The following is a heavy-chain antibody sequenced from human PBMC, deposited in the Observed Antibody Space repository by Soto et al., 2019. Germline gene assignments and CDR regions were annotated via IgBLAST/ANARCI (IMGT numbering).Heavy chain of an antibody. CDR2: IWYDGSNK. D-gene: IGHD6-19*01. Sequence: GGSLRLSCAASGFTFSSYGMHWVRQAPGKGLEWVAVIWYDGSNKYYADSVKGRFTISRDNSKNTLYLQMNSLRAEDTAVYYCAKPVAGTNGGDYFDYWGQGTLVTVSS. CDR1: GFTFSSYG. V-gene: IGHV3-33*06. J-gene: IGHJ4*02. CDR3: AKPVAGTNGGDYFDY.